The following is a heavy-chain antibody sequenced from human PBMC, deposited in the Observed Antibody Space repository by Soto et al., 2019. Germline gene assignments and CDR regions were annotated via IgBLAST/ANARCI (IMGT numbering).Heavy chain of an antibody. V-gene: IGHV4-4*02. CDR1: GGSISSSNW. Sequence: QVQLQESGPGLVKPSGTLSLTCAVSGGSISSSNWWSWVRQPPGKGREWIGEIYHSGSTNYNPSPKSRATTTVDKSKNQCSLKLSSVTAADTAVYYCARVDTRIVGATRAFDIWGQGTMVTGSS. CDR2: IYHSGST. CDR3: ARVDTRIVGATRAFDI. D-gene: IGHD1-26*01. J-gene: IGHJ3*02.